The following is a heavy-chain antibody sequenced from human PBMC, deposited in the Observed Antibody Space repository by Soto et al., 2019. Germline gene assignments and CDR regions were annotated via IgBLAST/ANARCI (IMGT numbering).Heavy chain of an antibody. CDR1: GFAFNNYG. V-gene: IGHV3-21*01. J-gene: IGHJ4*02. CDR3: AREDSIIIPAVSDF. CDR2: ISKSDYT. Sequence: GGSLRLSCTVSGFAFNNYGVNWVRQAPGQGLEWVSSISKSDYTYYSDSVKGRFTISRDNAKNSVSLQMNTLRVEDTAVYYCAREDSIIIPAVSDFWGQGTLVTVSS. D-gene: IGHD2-2*01.